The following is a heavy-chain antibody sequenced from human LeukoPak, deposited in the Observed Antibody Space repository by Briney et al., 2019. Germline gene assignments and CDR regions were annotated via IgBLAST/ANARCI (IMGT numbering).Heavy chain of an antibody. CDR1: GFTFNNYA. D-gene: IGHD6-19*01. J-gene: IGHJ4*02. CDR2: FAMIDDII. CDR3: AKDSLGVARY. Sequence: GGSLRLSCAGSGFTFNNYAMSWVRQAPGKGLEWVSGFAMIDDIIHYVDSVKGRFTISRDNTKNMLYLQMNSLRAEDTAVYYCAKDSLGVARYWGQGTLVTVSS. V-gene: IGHV3-23*01.